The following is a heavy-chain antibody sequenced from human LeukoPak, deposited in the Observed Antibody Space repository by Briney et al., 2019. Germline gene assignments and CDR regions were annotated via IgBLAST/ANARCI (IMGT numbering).Heavy chain of an antibody. CDR1: GGSISSYY. J-gene: IGHJ6*02. CDR3: AGVSRYCSSASCYLKDGMDV. V-gene: IGHV4-59*12. Sequence: PSETLSLTCTVSGGSISSYYWSWIRQPPGKGLEWIGYIYYSGSTNYNPSLKSRVTISVDTSKNQFSLKLSSVTAADTAVYYCAGVSRYCSSASCYLKDGMDVWGQGTTVTVSS. CDR2: IYYSGST. D-gene: IGHD2-2*01.